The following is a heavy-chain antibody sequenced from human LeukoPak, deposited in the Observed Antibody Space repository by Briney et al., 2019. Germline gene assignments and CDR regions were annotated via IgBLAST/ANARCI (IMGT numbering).Heavy chain of an antibody. D-gene: IGHD3-22*01. V-gene: IGHV3-23*01. CDR3: AREYHDSSGYHDY. Sequence: PGGSLRLSCAASGFTFSGYAMSWVRQAPGKGLEWVSGISGSGGSTYSADSVKGRFTISRDNSRNTLYLQMNSLRAEDTAVYYCAREYHDSSGYHDYWGQGTLVTVSS. J-gene: IGHJ4*02. CDR1: GFTFSGYA. CDR2: ISGSGGST.